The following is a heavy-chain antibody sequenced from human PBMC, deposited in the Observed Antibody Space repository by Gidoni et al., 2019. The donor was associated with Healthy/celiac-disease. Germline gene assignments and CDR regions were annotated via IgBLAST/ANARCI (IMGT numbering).Heavy chain of an antibody. CDR2: IKQDGSEK. D-gene: IGHD3-3*01. J-gene: IGHJ6*03. Sequence: EVQLVESGGGLVQPGGSLRLSCAASGFNFSSYWMSWVRQAPGKGLEWVANIKQDGSEKYYVDSVKGRFTISRDNAKNSLYLQMNSLRAEDTAVYYCARDNSRKDYDFWSGYHYYYMDVWGKGTTVTVSS. CDR3: ARDNSRKDYDFWSGYHYYYMDV. V-gene: IGHV3-7*01. CDR1: GFNFSSYW.